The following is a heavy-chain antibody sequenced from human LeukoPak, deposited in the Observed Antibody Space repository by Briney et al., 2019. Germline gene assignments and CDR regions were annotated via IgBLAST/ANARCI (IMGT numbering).Heavy chain of an antibody. Sequence: PSETLSLTCTVSGGSISSSSYYWGWIRQPPGKGLEWIGSIYYSGSTYYNPSLKSRVTISVDTSKNQFSLKLSSATAADTAVYYCARVGVQDYWGQGTLVTVSS. J-gene: IGHJ4*02. D-gene: IGHD3-10*01. CDR2: IYYSGST. CDR3: ARVGVQDY. V-gene: IGHV4-39*07. CDR1: GGSISSSSYY.